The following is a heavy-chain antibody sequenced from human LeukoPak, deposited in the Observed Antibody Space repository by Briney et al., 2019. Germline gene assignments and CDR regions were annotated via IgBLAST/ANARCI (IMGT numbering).Heavy chain of an antibody. D-gene: IGHD2-15*01. CDR3: ARLIVPYYFDY. V-gene: IGHV4-34*01. CDR2: INHSGST. J-gene: IGHJ4*02. CDR1: GGSFSGYY. Sequence: SETLSLTCAVYGGSFSGYYWSWLRQPPGKGLEWIGEINHSGSTNYNPSLKRRVTISVDTSKNQFALKLSWVAAADTAVYYCARLIVPYYFDYWGQGTLVTVSS.